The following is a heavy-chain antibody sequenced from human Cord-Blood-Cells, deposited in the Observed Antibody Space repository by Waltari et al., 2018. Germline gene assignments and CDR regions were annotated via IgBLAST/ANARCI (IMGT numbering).Heavy chain of an antibody. CDR1: GGPFSSYA. Sequence: QVQLVQPGAEVKKPGSAVKVSCKDSGGPFSSYAISWVRQAPGQGLEWMGGIIPILGIANYAQKFQGRVTITADKSTSTAYMELSSLRSEDTAVYYCARDLTGDDAFDIWGQGTMVTVSS. CDR2: IIPILGIA. D-gene: IGHD7-27*01. CDR3: ARDLTGDDAFDI. V-gene: IGHV1-69*10. J-gene: IGHJ3*02.